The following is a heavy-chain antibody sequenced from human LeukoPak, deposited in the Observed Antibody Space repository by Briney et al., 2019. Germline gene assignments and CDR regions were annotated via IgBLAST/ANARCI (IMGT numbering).Heavy chain of an antibody. CDR1: GGSISSYY. CDR3: ARQHPYYYYYYMDV. Sequence: PSETLSLTCTVSGGSISSYYWSWIRQPPGKGLEWIGYIYYSGSTNYNPSLKSRVTTSVDTSKNQFSLKLSSVTAADTAVYYCARQHPYYYYYYMDVWGKGTTVTVSS. V-gene: IGHV4-59*08. J-gene: IGHJ6*03. CDR2: IYYSGST.